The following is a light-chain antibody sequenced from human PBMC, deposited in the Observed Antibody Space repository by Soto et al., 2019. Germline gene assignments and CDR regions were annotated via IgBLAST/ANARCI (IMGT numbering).Light chain of an antibody. CDR1: HSISSSY. J-gene: IGKJ2*01. CDR3: QQYGDSAYT. CDR2: GAS. Sequence: EIVLTQSPGTLSLSPGERATLSCRASHSISSSYLSWYQQKPAQAPRLLIYGASIRATGIPDRFSGSGAGTLFTLTISRLEPEDFAVYYCQQYGDSAYTFGQGTKLEIK. V-gene: IGKV3-20*01.